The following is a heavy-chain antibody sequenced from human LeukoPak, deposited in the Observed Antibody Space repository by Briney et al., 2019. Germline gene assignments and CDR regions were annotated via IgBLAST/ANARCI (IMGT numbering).Heavy chain of an antibody. J-gene: IGHJ5*02. CDR2: IYYSGST. CDR1: GGSISSSSYY. D-gene: IGHD6-6*01. Sequence: PSETLSLTCTVSGGSISSSSYYWGWIRQPPGKGLEWIGSIYYSGSTYYNPSLKSRVTISVDTSKNQFSLKLSSVTAADTAVYYCARAPRRIAARPGTGIRFDPWGQGTLVTVSS. CDR3: ARAPRRIAARPGTGIRFDP. V-gene: IGHV4-39*07.